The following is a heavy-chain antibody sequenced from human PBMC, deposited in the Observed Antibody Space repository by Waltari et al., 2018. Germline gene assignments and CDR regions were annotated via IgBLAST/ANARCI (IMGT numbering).Heavy chain of an antibody. D-gene: IGHD3-3*01. V-gene: IGHV3-48*04. Sequence: EVQLVESGGGLVQPGGSLRLSCVGSGFTFSIYSLNWVRQTPEKGLELVSHIRSDGTTIQYADSVRGRFTISRDNAKSSVYLQMNSLRAEDTAVYYCARGGSGVFWSGYYGWFDPWGHGTLVTVSS. CDR2: IRSDGTTI. CDR1: GFTFSIYS. CDR3: ARGGSGVFWSGYYGWFDP. J-gene: IGHJ5*02.